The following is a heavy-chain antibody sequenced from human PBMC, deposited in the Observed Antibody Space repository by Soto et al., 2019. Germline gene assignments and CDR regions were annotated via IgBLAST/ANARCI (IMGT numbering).Heavy chain of an antibody. J-gene: IGHJ4*02. CDR2: IYYSGST. D-gene: IGHD1-26*01. CDR1: GGSISSTTYY. CDR3: ARGTSGSYFEFDY. V-gene: IGHV4-39*01. Sequence: QLQLQESGPGLVKPSETLSLTCTVSGGSISSTTYYWGWIRQPPGKGLEWIGSIYYSGSTYYNPSLKSRVTISVDTSKNQFSLRLSSVTAADTAVYCCARGTSGSYFEFDYWGQGTLVTVSS.